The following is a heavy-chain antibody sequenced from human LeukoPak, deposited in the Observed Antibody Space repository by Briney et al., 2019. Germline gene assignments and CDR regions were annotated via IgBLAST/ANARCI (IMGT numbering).Heavy chain of an antibody. V-gene: IGHV3-66*01. Sequence: GSLRLSCAASGFTVSSNYMSWVRQAPGKGLEWVSVIYSGGSTYYADSVKGRFTISRDNSKNTLYLQMNSLRAEDTAVYYCTRDGYNDYYFDYWGQGTLVTVSS. CDR3: TRDGYNDYYFDY. CDR1: GFTVSSNY. J-gene: IGHJ4*02. D-gene: IGHD5-24*01. CDR2: IYSGGST.